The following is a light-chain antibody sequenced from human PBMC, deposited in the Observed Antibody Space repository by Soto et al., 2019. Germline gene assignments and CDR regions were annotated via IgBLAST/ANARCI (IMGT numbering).Light chain of an antibody. CDR2: GAS. V-gene: IGKV3-15*01. Sequence: EIVMTQSPATLSVSPGERASLSCRASQSVGSNLAWYQQTAGQAPRLLIYGASTRATGIPARFSGSGSGTEFTLTIGSLQSEDFAAYSCQQYTNWPYTFGQGTKLEIK. CDR3: QQYTNWPYT. CDR1: QSVGSN. J-gene: IGKJ2*01.